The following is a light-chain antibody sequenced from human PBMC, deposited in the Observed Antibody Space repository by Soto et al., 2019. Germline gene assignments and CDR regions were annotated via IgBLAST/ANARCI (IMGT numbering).Light chain of an antibody. CDR2: GAS. Sequence: EIVMTQSPATLSVSPGERATLSCRASQSVSSNLAWYQQKPGQAPRLLIYGASTRATGFPARFSGSGSGTEFTLTISSLQSEDFAVYHCQQYNNWPGTFGQGTKVEIK. CDR3: QQYNNWPGT. CDR1: QSVSSN. V-gene: IGKV3-15*01. J-gene: IGKJ1*01.